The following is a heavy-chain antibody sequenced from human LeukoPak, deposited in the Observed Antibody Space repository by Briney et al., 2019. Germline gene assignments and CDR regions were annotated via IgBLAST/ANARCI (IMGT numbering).Heavy chain of an antibody. CDR3: TKAPVAALIAGSGYLDY. J-gene: IGHJ4*02. D-gene: IGHD6-6*01. CDR2: ISYDGSNK. Sequence: PGGSLRLSCAASGFTFSSYGMHWVRQAPGKGLEWVAVISYDGSNKYYADSVKGRFTISRDNSKNTLYLQMNSLRAEDTAVYYCTKAPVAALIAGSGYLDYWGQGTLVTVSS. V-gene: IGHV3-30*18. CDR1: GFTFSSYG.